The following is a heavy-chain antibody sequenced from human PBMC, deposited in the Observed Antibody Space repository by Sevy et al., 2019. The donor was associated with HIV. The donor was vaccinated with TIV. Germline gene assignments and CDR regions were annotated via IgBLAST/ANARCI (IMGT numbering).Heavy chain of an antibody. CDR1: GGSISSGGYY. V-gene: IGHV4-31*03. Sequence: SETLSLTCTVSGGSISSGGYYWSWIRQHSGKGLEWIGYIYYSGSTYYNPSLKSRVTISVDTSKNQFSLKLSSVTAADTAVYYCARLRKPPNRPVYYFDYWGQGTLVTVSS. CDR3: ARLRKPPNRPVYYFDY. CDR2: IYYSGST. J-gene: IGHJ4*02.